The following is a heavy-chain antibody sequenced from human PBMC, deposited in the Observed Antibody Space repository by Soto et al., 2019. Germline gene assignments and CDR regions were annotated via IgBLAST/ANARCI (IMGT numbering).Heavy chain of an antibody. Sequence: ASVKVSCKASGGTFSSYAISWVRQAPGQGLEWMGGIIPIFGTANYAQKFQGRVTITADESTSTAYMELSSLRSEDTAVYYCARDVVYGMDVWGQGTTVTVSS. D-gene: IGHD2-21*01. J-gene: IGHJ6*02. CDR1: GGTFSSYA. V-gene: IGHV1-69*13. CDR3: ARDVVYGMDV. CDR2: IIPIFGTA.